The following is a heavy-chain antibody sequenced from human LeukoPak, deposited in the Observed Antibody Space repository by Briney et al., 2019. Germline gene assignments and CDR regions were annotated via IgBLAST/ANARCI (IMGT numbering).Heavy chain of an antibody. Sequence: GGSLRLSCAASGFTFSSYAMHWVRQAPGKGLEWVSAISGSGGSTYYADSVKGRFTISRDNSKNTLYLQMNSLRAEDTAVYYCARRAGGYSHPYDCWGQGTLVTVSS. CDR2: ISGSGGST. CDR1: GFTFSSYA. J-gene: IGHJ4*02. V-gene: IGHV3-23*01. CDR3: ARRAGGYSHPYDC. D-gene: IGHD4-23*01.